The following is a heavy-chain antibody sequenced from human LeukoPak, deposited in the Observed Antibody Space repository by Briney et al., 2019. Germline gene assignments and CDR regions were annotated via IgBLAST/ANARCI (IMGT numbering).Heavy chain of an antibody. CDR1: GFTFADYT. D-gene: IGHD3-16*01. J-gene: IGHJ5*02. CDR3: SRDKFYVWFDP. CDR2: IRGSGTT. Sequence: NPGGSLRFSCTTSGFTFADYTMHWFRQAPGKGLESVGFIRGSGTTQYAASVRGRFTISRDDSKSIAYLQMNSLKTEDTAVYYCSRDKFYVWFDPWGQGTLVTVSS. V-gene: IGHV3-49*05.